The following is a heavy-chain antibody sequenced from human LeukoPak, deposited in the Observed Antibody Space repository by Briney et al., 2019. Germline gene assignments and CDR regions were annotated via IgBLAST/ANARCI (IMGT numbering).Heavy chain of an antibody. J-gene: IGHJ4*02. CDR3: AKDGLSSSGMDY. CDR2: ISGSGGST. Sequence: GGSLRLSCAASGFTFSSYAMSWVCQAPGKGLEWVSSISGSGGSTFYADSVKGRFTISRDDSKSTLFLQINSLRAEDTAVYYCAKDGLSSSGMDYWGQGTLVTVSS. V-gene: IGHV3-23*01. CDR1: GFTFSSYA. D-gene: IGHD3-22*01.